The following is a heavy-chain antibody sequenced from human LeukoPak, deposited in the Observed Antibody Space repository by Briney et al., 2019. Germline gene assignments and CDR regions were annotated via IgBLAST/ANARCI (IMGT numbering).Heavy chain of an antibody. CDR3: ARYPGYYYYGMDV. CDR1: GGSISSGDYY. J-gene: IGHJ6*02. CDR2: IYYSGST. Sequence: SETLSLTCTVSGGSISSGDYYWSWIRQPPGKGLEWIGYIYYSGSTYYNPSLKSRVTISVDTSKNQFSLKLSSVTAADTAVYYCARYPGYYYYGMDVWGQGTRSPSP. V-gene: IGHV4-30-4*02.